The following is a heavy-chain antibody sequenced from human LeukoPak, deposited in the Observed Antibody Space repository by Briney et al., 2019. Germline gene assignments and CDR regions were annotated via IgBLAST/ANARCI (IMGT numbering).Heavy chain of an antibody. CDR3: ARDVHKYYYYYGMDV. CDR1: GFTFSSYW. V-gene: IGHV3-7*03. Sequence: GGSLRLSCAASGFTFSSYWMSWVRQAPGKGLERGANIKQDGSEKYYVDSVKGRFTISRDNAKNSLHLQMNSLRAEDTAVYYCARDVHKYYYYYGMDVWGQGTTVTVSS. CDR2: IKQDGSEK. J-gene: IGHJ6*02.